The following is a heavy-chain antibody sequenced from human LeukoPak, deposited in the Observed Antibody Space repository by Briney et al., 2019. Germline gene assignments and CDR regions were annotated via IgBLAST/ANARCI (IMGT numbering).Heavy chain of an antibody. CDR2: IYTSGST. D-gene: IGHD3-3*01. J-gene: IGHJ4*02. CDR1: GGSISSGSYY. Sequence: SQTLSLTCTVSGGSISSGSYYWSWIRQPAGKGLEWIGRIYTSGSTNYNPSLKSRVTISVDTSKNQFSLKLSSVTAADTAVYYCARDSAFGSFWDYWGQGTLVTVSS. CDR3: ARDSAFGSFWDY. V-gene: IGHV4-61*02.